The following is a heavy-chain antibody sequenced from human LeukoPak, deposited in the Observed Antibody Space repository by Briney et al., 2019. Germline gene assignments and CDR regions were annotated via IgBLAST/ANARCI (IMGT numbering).Heavy chain of an antibody. CDR1: GFTVSSYA. J-gene: IGHJ4*02. CDR3: AKDKEYSSSKFDY. D-gene: IGHD6-6*01. CDR2: ISGSGGST. Sequence: GGSLRLSCAASGFTVSSYAMSWVRQAPGKGLEWVSAISGSGGSTYYADSVKGRFTISRDNSKNTLYLQMNSLRAEDTAVYYCAKDKEYSSSKFDYWGQGTLVTVSS. V-gene: IGHV3-23*01.